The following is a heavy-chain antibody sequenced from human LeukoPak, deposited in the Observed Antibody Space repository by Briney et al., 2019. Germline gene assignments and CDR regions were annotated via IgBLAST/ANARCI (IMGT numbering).Heavy chain of an antibody. CDR1: GFTVSSNY. V-gene: IGHV3-23*01. CDR3: AKDRRGNAPRGAFDI. D-gene: IGHD1-1*01. Sequence: GGSLRLSCAASGFTVSSNYMSWVRQAPGKGLEWVSAISGRGGSTFYADSVKGRFTISRDNSKNTLYLQMNSLRAEDTAVYYCAKDRRGNAPRGAFDIWGQGTMVTVSS. CDR2: ISGRGGST. J-gene: IGHJ3*02.